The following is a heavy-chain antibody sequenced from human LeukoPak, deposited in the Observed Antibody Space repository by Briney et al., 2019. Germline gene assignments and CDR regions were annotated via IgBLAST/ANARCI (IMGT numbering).Heavy chain of an antibody. Sequence: ASVKVSCKASGYAFTTYYIHWVRQAPGQGLEWMGIIDPSGGRTSYAQKFQGRVTMTRDTSTSTVQMELSSLRSEDTAVFYCASSTDLGQAFDIWGQGTMVIVSS. CDR2: IDPSGGRT. CDR1: GYAFTTYY. V-gene: IGHV1-46*01. D-gene: IGHD3-16*01. CDR3: ASSTDLGQAFDI. J-gene: IGHJ3*02.